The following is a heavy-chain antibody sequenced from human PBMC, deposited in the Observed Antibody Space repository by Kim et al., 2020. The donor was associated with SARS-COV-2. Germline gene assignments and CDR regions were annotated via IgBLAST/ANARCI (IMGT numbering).Heavy chain of an antibody. V-gene: IGHV3-74*01. CDR2: INTDESRT. CDR3: ARDWAGCGGDCS. J-gene: IGHJ1*01. Sequence: GGSLRLSCAASGFTFSTSWMHWVHQAPGKGLVWVSLINTDESRTNYADSVKGRFSISRDNAKNILYLQMNSLRAEDTAVYYCARDWAGCGGDCSWGQGTLVTVSS. D-gene: IGHD2-21*02. CDR1: GFTFSTSW.